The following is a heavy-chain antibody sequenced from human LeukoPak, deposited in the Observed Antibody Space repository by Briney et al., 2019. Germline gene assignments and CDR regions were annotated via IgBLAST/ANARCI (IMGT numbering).Heavy chain of an antibody. CDR1: GYTFTSYG. CDR2: ISAYNGNT. V-gene: IGHV1-18*01. CDR3: ARDIAAPSDPYYYYGMDG. J-gene: IGHJ6*02. D-gene: IGHD6-13*01. Sequence: ASVKVSCKASGYTFTSYGISWVRQAPGQGLEWMGWISAYNGNTNYAQKLQGRVTMTTDTSTSTAYMELRSLRSDDTAVYYCARDIAAPSDPYYYYGMDGWGQGTTVTVSS.